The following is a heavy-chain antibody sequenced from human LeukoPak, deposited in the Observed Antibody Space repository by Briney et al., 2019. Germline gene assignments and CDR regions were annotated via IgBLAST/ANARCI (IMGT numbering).Heavy chain of an antibody. V-gene: IGHV4-34*01. CDR1: GGSFSGYY. D-gene: IGHD3-10*01. CDR3: ARSGFYGSGSYMDV. J-gene: IGHJ6*03. CDR2: IYYSGST. Sequence: PSETLSLTCAVYGGSFSGYYWGWIRQPPGKGLEWTGSIYYSGSTYYNPSLKSRVTISVDTSKNQFSLKLSSVTAADTAVYYCARSGFYGSGSYMDVWGKGTTVTVSS.